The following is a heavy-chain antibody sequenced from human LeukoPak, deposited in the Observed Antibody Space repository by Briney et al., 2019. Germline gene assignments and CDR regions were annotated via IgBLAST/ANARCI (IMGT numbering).Heavy chain of an antibody. V-gene: IGHV4-38-2*01. J-gene: IGHJ3*01. CDR3: AGFDPVWETHGMDAFDL. CDR2: SYHSENT. D-gene: IGHD3-16*01. Sequence: PSETLSLTCGVSGYPISIGYSWGWIRQPPGKVLEWIGNSYHSENTHYNPSRKRLVTISTNTSKNQFSLQLTSVTASDTALYYCAGFDPVWETHGMDAFDLWGQGTMVTVSS. CDR1: GYPISIGYS.